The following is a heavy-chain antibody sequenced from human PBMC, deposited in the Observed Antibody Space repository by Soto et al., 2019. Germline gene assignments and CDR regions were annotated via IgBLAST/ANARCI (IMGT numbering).Heavy chain of an antibody. V-gene: IGHV1-69*13. D-gene: IGHD3-22*01. J-gene: IGHJ6*02. CDR3: ARTTYYYDSSGYSYYGMDV. CDR1: GGTFSSYA. CDR2: IIPIFGTA. Sequence: SVKVSCKASGGTFSSYAISWVRQAPGQGLEWMGGIIPIFGTANYAQKFQGRVTITADESTSTAYMELSSLRSEDTAVYYCARTTYYYDSSGYSYYGMDVWGQGTTVTVSS.